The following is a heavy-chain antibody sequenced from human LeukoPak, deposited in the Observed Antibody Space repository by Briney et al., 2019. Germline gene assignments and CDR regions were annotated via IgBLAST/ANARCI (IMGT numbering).Heavy chain of an antibody. V-gene: IGHV3-30*03. J-gene: IGHJ4*02. Sequence: PGRSLRLSCAASGFTFNRFGVHWVRQAPGKGLEWVAVISYDGSNKYYADSVKGRFTISRDNAKNSLYLQMNSLRADDTAVYYCARFGATVTYTLDYWGQGTLVTVSS. CDR3: ARFGATVTYTLDY. CDR1: GFTFNRFG. CDR2: ISYDGSNK. D-gene: IGHD4-17*01.